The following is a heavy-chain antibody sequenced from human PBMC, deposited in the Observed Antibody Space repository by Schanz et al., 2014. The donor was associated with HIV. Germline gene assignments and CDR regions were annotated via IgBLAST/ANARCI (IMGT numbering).Heavy chain of an antibody. J-gene: IGHJ4*02. V-gene: IGHV3-23*01. CDR1: GFTFNNYA. Sequence: EVQLLQSGGGLVQPGGSLRLSCAASGFTFNNYAVSWVRQAPGKGLEWVSSISESGGPTYYADSVNGRFTISRDNSKNTLYLQMTTLRTEDTAVYYCAKPEYDSSGNSQSHFDYWGQGTLVTVSS. D-gene: IGHD3-22*01. CDR3: AKPEYDSSGNSQSHFDY. CDR2: ISESGGPT.